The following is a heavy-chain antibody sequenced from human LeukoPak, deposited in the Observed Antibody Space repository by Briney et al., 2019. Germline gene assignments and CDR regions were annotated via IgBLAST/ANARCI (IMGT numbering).Heavy chain of an antibody. CDR1: GYSISSGYY. Sequence: PSETLSLTCTVSGYSISSGYYWGWIRRPPGQELEWIGSIYHSGSTYYNPSLKSRVTISVDTSKNQFSLKLSSVTAADTAVYYCARSGGGSRIDYWGQGTLVTVSS. J-gene: IGHJ4*02. D-gene: IGHD1-26*01. V-gene: IGHV4-38-2*02. CDR3: ARSGGGSRIDY. CDR2: IYHSGST.